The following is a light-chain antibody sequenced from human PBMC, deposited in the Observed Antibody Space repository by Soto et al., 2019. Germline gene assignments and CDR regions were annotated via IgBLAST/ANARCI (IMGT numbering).Light chain of an antibody. CDR3: QQYGSAPYP. V-gene: IGKV3-20*01. CDR1: QTISISY. CDR2: GTF. Sequence: ESVLTQSPGTLSFSPGERATLSCRASQTISISYLAWYQQKPGQAPRLLIYGTFRSATGIPDRFSGRGSEQDITLTLRRLQPEEFEVYFCQQYGSAPYPFAQGTKLE. J-gene: IGKJ2*01.